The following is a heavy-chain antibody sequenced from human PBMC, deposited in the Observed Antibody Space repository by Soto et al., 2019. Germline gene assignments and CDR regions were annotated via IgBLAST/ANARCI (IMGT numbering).Heavy chain of an antibody. CDR3: ARAHTAMYYDSSGYPNRGGGMDV. Sequence: GGSLRLSCAASGFTFSSYEMNWVRQAPGKGLEWVSYISSSGSTIYYADSVKGRFTISRDNAKNSLYLQMNSLRAEDTAVYYCARAHTAMYYDSSGYPNRGGGMDVWGQGTTV. CDR2: ISSSGSTI. CDR1: GFTFSSYE. J-gene: IGHJ6*02. D-gene: IGHD3-22*01. V-gene: IGHV3-48*03.